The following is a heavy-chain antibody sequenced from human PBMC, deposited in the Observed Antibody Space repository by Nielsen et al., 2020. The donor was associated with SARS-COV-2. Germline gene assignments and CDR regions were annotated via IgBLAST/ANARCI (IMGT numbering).Heavy chain of an antibody. CDR1: GFTFSSYA. CDR2: ISYDGSNK. V-gene: IGHV3-30-3*01. CDR3: ARDLVGSSSSGAFDI. J-gene: IGHJ3*02. D-gene: IGHD6-13*01. Sequence: GESLKISCAASGFTFSSYAMHWVRQAPGKGLEWVAVISYDGSNKYYADSVKGRFTISRDNSKNTLYLQMNSLRAEDTAVYYCARDLVGSSSSGAFDIWGQGTMVTVSS.